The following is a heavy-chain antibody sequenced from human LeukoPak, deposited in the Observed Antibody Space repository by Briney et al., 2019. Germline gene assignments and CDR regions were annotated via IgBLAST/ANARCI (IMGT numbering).Heavy chain of an antibody. CDR3: AKARYYDSIDY. V-gene: IGHV3-30*18. J-gene: IGHJ4*02. CDR1: GFSFSSDG. Sequence: GGTLRRSCAASGFSFSSDGRHWVRKAPGKGLEWVAVISYDGSNKYYADSVKGRFTISRDNSKNTLYLQMNSLRAEDTAVYYCAKARYYDSIDYWGQGTLVTVSS. CDR2: ISYDGSNK. D-gene: IGHD3-22*01.